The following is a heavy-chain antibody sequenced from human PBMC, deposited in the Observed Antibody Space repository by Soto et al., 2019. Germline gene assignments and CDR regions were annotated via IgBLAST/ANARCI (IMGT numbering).Heavy chain of an antibody. D-gene: IGHD4-17*01. CDR3: ANGMGQYGDDWRDY. V-gene: IGHV3-30*18. Sequence: QVQLVASGGGVVQPGRSLRLSCAASGFTFSSYGMQWVRQAPGKGLEWVAVISYHGSNKYYADSVKGRFTISRDNSKNTVNLQMNRLRSEDTAVYYCANGMGQYGDDWRDYWGPGTLVTVAS. CDR2: ISYHGSNK. CDR1: GFTFSSYG. J-gene: IGHJ4*02.